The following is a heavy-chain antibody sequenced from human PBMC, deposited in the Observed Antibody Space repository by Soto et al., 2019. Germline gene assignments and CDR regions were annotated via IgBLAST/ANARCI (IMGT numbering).Heavy chain of an antibody. V-gene: IGHV4-34*02. CDR1: GGSSSGFY. Sequence: QVRLQQWGAGLLDPSETLSLTCAVYGGSSSGFYWSWIRQPPGKGLEWIGEINPSGVSNYNPSIESRVSVSVDTSKNQFSLRLSSVTAADTAVYYCARGCQYYGSPYWGYWGQGTLVIVSS. J-gene: IGHJ4*02. CDR3: ARGCQYYGSPYWGY. CDR2: INPSGVS. D-gene: IGHD3-10*01.